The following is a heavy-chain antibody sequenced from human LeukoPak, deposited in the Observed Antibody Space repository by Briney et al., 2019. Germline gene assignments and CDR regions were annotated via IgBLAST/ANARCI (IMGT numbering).Heavy chain of an antibody. Sequence: ASVKVSCTTSGYTFTSDGFNWVGQATGQGLEWMGWMSPNSGNTGYAQKFQGRVTMTRNTSISTAYLELSSLTSEDTAVYYCARGFSTGFFYYAMDVWGQGTTVTVSS. V-gene: IGHV1-8*01. CDR1: GYTFTSDG. CDR2: MSPNSGNT. CDR3: ARGFSTGFFYYAMDV. D-gene: IGHD3-9*01. J-gene: IGHJ6*02.